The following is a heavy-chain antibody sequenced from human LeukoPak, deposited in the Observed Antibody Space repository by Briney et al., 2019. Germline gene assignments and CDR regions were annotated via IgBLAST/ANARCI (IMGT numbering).Heavy chain of an antibody. D-gene: IGHD2-2*01. J-gene: IGHJ4*02. CDR2: ISSSGGST. CDR3: AKVPAAYYFDY. V-gene: IGHV3-23*01. CDR1: GFTFSSYA. Sequence: GGSLRLSCAASGFTFSSYAMSWVRQAPGKGLEWVSAISSSGGSTYYAHSVKGRFTISRENSKNTLYLQMNSLRAEDTAVYYCAKVPAAYYFDYWGQGTLVTVSS.